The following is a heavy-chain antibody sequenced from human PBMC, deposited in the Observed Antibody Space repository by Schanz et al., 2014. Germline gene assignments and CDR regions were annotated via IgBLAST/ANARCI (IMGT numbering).Heavy chain of an antibody. CDR3: ARTGYDPSLTH. CDR2: IIPITGIT. V-gene: IGHV1-69*04. Sequence: QVQLVQSGAEVRKPGSSVRVSCKASGGTFTSYAFSWVRQAPGQGLEWMGRIIPITGITNYAQKFQGSVTCSKDKFTSTAFLEVNSLRAEDTAVYYCARTGYDPSLTHWGQGTLVTVSS. CDR1: GGTFTSYA. J-gene: IGHJ4*02. D-gene: IGHD5-12*01.